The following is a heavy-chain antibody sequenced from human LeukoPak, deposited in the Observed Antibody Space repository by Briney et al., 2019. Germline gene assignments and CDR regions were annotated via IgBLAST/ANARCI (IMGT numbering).Heavy chain of an antibody. Sequence: SETLSLTCTVSGGSISSYYWSWIRQPSGKGLEWIGYIYYSGSTNYDPPLKSRVTISVDTSKNQFSLKLSSVTAADTAVYYCAREGLTTMSHSYYGLDVWGQGTTVTVCS. CDR3: AREGLTTMSHSYYGLDV. CDR2: IYYSGST. D-gene: IGHD4-11*01. V-gene: IGHV4-59*01. CDR1: GGSISSYY. J-gene: IGHJ6*02.